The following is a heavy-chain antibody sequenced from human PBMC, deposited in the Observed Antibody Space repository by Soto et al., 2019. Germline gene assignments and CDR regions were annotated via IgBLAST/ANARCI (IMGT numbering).Heavy chain of an antibody. J-gene: IGHJ5*02. Sequence: ASVKVSCKASGYTFTSYDINWVRQATGQGLEWMGWMNPNSGNTGYAQKFQGRVTMTRNTSISTAYMELSSLRSEDTAVYYCARANHGCSGGSCYSGWFDPWGQGTLVTVSS. CDR3: ARANHGCSGGSCYSGWFDP. CDR1: GYTFTSYD. V-gene: IGHV1-8*01. D-gene: IGHD2-15*01. CDR2: MNPNSGNT.